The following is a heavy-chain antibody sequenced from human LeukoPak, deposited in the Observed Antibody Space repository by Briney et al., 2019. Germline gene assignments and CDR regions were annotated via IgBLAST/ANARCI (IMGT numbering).Heavy chain of an antibody. CDR3: ARVVGATTRYYYMDV. CDR2: INPNSGGT. CDR1: GYTFTGYY. D-gene: IGHD1-26*01. J-gene: IGHJ6*03. V-gene: IGHV1-2*02. Sequence: GASVKVSCKASGYTFTGYYMHWVRQAPGQGLEWMGWINPNSGGTNYAQKFQGRVTMTRDTSISTAYMELSRLRSDDTAVYYCARVVGATTRYYYMDVWGKGTTVTVYS.